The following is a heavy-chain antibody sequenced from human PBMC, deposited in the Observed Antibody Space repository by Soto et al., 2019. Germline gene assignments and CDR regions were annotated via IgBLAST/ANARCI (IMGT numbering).Heavy chain of an antibody. J-gene: IGHJ4*02. Sequence: SETLSLTCTVSGGSISSGGYYWSWIRQHPGKGLEWIGYIYYSGSTYYNPYLKSRVTISVDTSKNQFSLKLSSVTAADSAVYSCARENHTEGRCSSTSCYTGARVGFDYWGQGTLVTVSS. D-gene: IGHD2-2*02. CDR2: IYYSGST. CDR3: ARENHTEGRCSSTSCYTGARVGFDY. CDR1: GGSISSGGYY. V-gene: IGHV4-31*03.